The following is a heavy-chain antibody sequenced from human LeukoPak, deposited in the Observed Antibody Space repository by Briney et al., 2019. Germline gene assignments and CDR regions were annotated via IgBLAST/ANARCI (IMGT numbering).Heavy chain of an antibody. J-gene: IGHJ5*02. D-gene: IGHD5-18*01. CDR1: GFTLSSYA. CDR2: ISGNAGST. Sequence: QAGGSLRLSCAASGFTLSSYAMSWVRQAPGKGLEWVSLISGNAGSTYYADSVKGRFTISRDNSKNMLYLGMNSLRAEDTAVYYCAKHREYSSDWFDPWGQGTLVTVSS. V-gene: IGHV3-23*01. CDR3: AKHREYSSDWFDP.